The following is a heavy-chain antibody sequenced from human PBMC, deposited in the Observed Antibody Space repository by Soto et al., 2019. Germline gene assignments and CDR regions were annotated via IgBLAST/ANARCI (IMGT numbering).Heavy chain of an antibody. CDR1: GFTFRTYA. Sequence: GGSLRLSCAASGFTFRTYAMSWVRQAPGKGLGWVSAISDGGASTYYADSVKGRFTISRDNSKNTLYLQMNSLRAEDTAVYYCAKVFLYYYYGMDVWGQGTTVTVSS. J-gene: IGHJ6*02. CDR2: ISDGGAST. V-gene: IGHV3-23*01. CDR3: AKVFLYYYYGMDV.